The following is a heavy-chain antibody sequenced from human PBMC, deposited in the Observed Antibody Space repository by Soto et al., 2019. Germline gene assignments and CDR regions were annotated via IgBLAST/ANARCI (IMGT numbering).Heavy chain of an antibody. Sequence: SETLSLTCAVYGGSFSGYYLSWIRQPPGKGLEWIGEINHSGSTNYNPSLKSRVTISVDTSKNQFSLKLSSVTAADTAVYYCARGKYSSSWYSRVFDYWGQGTLVTVSS. CDR2: INHSGST. V-gene: IGHV4-34*01. CDR1: GGSFSGYY. D-gene: IGHD6-13*01. J-gene: IGHJ4*02. CDR3: ARGKYSSSWYSRVFDY.